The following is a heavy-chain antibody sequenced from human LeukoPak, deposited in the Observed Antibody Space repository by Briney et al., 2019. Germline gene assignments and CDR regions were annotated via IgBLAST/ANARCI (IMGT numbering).Heavy chain of an antibody. CDR1: GFTVSSNY. J-gene: IGHJ4*02. D-gene: IGHD6-19*01. CDR3: ATQPYSSGWYYFDY. CDR2: IYSGGST. V-gene: IGHV3-53*01. Sequence: PGGSLRLSCAASGFTVSSNYMSWVRQAPGKGLEWVSVIYSGGSTYYADSVKGRFTISRDNSKNTLYLQMNSLRAEDTAVYYCATQPYSSGWYYFDYRGQGTLVTVSS.